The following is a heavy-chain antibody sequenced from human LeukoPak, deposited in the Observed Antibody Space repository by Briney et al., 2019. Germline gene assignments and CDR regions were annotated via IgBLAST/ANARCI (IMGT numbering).Heavy chain of an antibody. Sequence: GASVKVSCKASGYTFTGYYMHWVRQAPGQGLEWMGWINPNSGGTNYAQKFQGRVTMTRDTSISTAYMELSRLRSDDTAVYYCARDGMLAYCGGDCYLGAYNWFDPWGQGTLVTVSS. CDR3: ARDGMLAYCGGDCYLGAYNWFDP. V-gene: IGHV1-2*02. CDR1: GYTFTGYY. D-gene: IGHD2-21*02. CDR2: INPNSGGT. J-gene: IGHJ5*02.